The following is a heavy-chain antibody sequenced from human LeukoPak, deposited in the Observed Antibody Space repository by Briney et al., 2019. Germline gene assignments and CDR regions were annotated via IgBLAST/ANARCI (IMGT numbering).Heavy chain of an antibody. Sequence: SETLSLTCAVYNESLNGYYWSWIRQPPGKGREGIGEMNDSGRTTYNPSLESRATISAERSKNQFSLKLTSVSAADTAVYYCASGSWSRRFAPWGQGTLVTVSS. CDR3: ASGSWSRRFAP. J-gene: IGHJ5*02. CDR2: MNDSGRT. CDR1: NESLNGYY. D-gene: IGHD1-14*01. V-gene: IGHV4-34*01.